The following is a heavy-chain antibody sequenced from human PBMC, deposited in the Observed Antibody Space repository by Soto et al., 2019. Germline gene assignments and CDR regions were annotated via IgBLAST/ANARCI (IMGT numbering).Heavy chain of an antibody. V-gene: IGHV4-61*01. Sequence: QVQLQESGPGLVKPSETLSLTCTVSGGSVSSGRYYWSWIRQPPGKGLEWLGYIFYSGSTNYNPSLKSRVTISVDSSKNQFSLKLSSVTAADTAVYYCARERTGDPSFFDYWGQGTLVTVSS. J-gene: IGHJ4*02. CDR1: GGSVSSGRYY. CDR2: IFYSGST. CDR3: ARERTGDPSFFDY. D-gene: IGHD7-27*01.